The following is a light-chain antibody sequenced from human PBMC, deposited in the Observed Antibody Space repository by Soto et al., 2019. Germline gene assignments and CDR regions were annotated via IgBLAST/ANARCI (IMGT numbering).Light chain of an antibody. CDR3: QKYDSAPWT. Sequence: DIQMTQSPSSLSASVRDRVTITCRASQGISNYLAWYQQKPGKVPKLLIYAASTLQSGDQSRFSGSGSGTDFTLTISSLQPEDVATYYCQKYDSAPWTFGQGTKVEIK. CDR1: QGISNY. J-gene: IGKJ1*01. V-gene: IGKV1-27*01. CDR2: AAS.